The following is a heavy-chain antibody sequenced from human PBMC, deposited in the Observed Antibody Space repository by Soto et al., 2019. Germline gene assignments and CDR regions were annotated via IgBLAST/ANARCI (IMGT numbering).Heavy chain of an antibody. CDR1: GYTFTGYY. V-gene: IGHV1-2*04. J-gene: IGHJ6*02. D-gene: IGHD2-2*01. CDR2: INPNSGGT. Sequence: ASVKVSCKASGYTFTGYYMHWVRQAPGQGLEWMGWINPNSGGTNYAQKFQGWVTMTRDTSISTAYMELSRLRSDDTAVYYCARDRGTSGWYGMDVWGQGTTVTVSS. CDR3: ARDRGTSGWYGMDV.